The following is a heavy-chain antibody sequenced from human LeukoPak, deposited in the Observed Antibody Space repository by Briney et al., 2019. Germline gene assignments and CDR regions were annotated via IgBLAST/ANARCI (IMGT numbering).Heavy chain of an antibody. CDR3: ARVWGSGNYYFDY. CDR2: ISSSGSTI. Sequence: PGGSLRLSCAASGFTFSSFEMNWVRQAPGKGLEWVSYISSSGSTIYYADSAKGRFTISRDNAKNSLYLPMNSLRAEDTAVYYCARVWGSGNYYFDYWGQGTLVTVSS. J-gene: IGHJ4*02. D-gene: IGHD3-10*01. CDR1: GFTFSSFE. V-gene: IGHV3-48*03.